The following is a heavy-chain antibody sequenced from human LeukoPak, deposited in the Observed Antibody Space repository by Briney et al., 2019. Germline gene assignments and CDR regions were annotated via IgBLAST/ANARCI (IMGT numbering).Heavy chain of an antibody. J-gene: IGHJ3*02. Sequence: KPSETLSLTCTVSGGSISSSSYYWGWIRQPPGKGLEWIGSIYYSGSTYYNPSLKSRVTISVDTSKNQFSLKLSSVTAADTAVYYCARSYHDSGSYWAAATRPNLDAFDIWGQGTMVTVSS. CDR1: GGSISSSSYY. V-gene: IGHV4-39*07. CDR2: IYYSGST. CDR3: ARSYHDSGSYWAAATRPNLDAFDI. D-gene: IGHD1-26*01.